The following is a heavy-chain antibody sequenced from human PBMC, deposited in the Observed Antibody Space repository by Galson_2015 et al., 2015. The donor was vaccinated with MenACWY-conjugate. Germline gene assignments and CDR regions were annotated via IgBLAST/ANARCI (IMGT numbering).Heavy chain of an antibody. CDR3: TRDRHPPSAPFDY. V-gene: IGHV1-2*02. CDR2: IDPKSGGA. Sequence: SVKVSCKASGGTFSSYTIGWVRQAPGQGLQWMGWIDPKSGGANYAQNFQVRVTMPRDTSISTAYMDLSSLRSDDTAVYYCTRDRHPPSAPFDYWGQGTLVTVSS. J-gene: IGHJ4*02. D-gene: IGHD2-2*01. CDR1: GGTFSSYT.